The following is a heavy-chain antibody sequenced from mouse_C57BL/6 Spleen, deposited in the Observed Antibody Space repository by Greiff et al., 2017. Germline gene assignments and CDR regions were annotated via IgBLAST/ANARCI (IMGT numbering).Heavy chain of an antibody. CDR1: GYTFTSYT. CDR3: ARGITTVVAEDFDY. Sequence: VKLMESGAELARPGASVKMSCKASGYTFTSYTMHWVKQRPGQGLEWIGYINPSSGYTKYNQKFKDKATLTADKSSSTAYMQLSSLTSEDSAVYYCARGITTVVAEDFDYWGQGTTLTVSS. CDR2: INPSSGYT. V-gene: IGHV1-4*01. J-gene: IGHJ2*01. D-gene: IGHD1-1*01.